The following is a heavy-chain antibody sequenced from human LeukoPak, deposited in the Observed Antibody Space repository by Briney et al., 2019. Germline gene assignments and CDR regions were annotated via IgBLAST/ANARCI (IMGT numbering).Heavy chain of an antibody. CDR1: GGSISSYY. V-gene: IGHV4-59*08. CDR2: IYYSGST. Sequence: PSETLSLTCTVSGGSISSYYWSWIRQPPGKGLEWIGYIYYSGSTNYNPSLKSRVTISVDTSKNQFSLKLSFVTAADTAVYYCARHRGTFAAFDNWGQGTMVTVSS. J-gene: IGHJ3*02. CDR3: ARHRGTFAAFDN. D-gene: IGHD1-1*01.